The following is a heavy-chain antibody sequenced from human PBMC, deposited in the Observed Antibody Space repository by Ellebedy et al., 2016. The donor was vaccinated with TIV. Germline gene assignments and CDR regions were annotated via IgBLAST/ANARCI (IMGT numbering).Heavy chain of an antibody. V-gene: IGHV3-23*01. Sequence: GGSLRLXXAASGFTFSNYAMSWVRQAPGKGLEWVSAISGSGGSTYYADSVKGRFTISRDNSNNTLNLQMNSLRAEDTAVYYCAKDRLEGSSWYSYFEYWGQGTLVTVSS. CDR1: GFTFSNYA. CDR3: AKDRLEGSSWYSYFEY. J-gene: IGHJ4*02. D-gene: IGHD6-13*01. CDR2: ISGSGGST.